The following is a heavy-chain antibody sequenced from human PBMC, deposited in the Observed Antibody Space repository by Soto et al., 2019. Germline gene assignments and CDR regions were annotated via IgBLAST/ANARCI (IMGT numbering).Heavy chain of an antibody. D-gene: IGHD1-20*01. J-gene: IGHJ4*02. CDR2: VFYTGFT. Sequence: KTSETLSLTCAVSCASIIGSYYYWAWLRQSPGKGPEWIGSVFYTGFTSYNPSLESRVSVSVDTSKSQFSLKLSAVTAADTAVYYCATSQKGYNWNYFDHWGQGALVTVSS. CDR1: CASIIGSYYY. V-gene: IGHV4-39*01. CDR3: ATSQKGYNWNYFDH.